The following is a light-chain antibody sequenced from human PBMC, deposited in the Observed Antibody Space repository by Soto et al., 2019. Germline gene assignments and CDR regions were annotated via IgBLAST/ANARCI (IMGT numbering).Light chain of an antibody. V-gene: IGLV1-40*01. J-gene: IGLJ2*01. Sequence: QSVLTQPPSVSGSPGQRVTLSCTGNSSNLGTGYDVHWYQQLPGAAPKLVIFGNRNRPSGVPERFSGSKSGTSASLAITGLQAEDEADYYCQAYDYSLTASVFGGGTKLTVL. CDR2: GNR. CDR1: SSNLGTGYD. CDR3: QAYDYSLTASV.